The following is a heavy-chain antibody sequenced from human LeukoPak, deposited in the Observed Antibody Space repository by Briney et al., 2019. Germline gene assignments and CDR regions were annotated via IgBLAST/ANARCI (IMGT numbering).Heavy chain of an antibody. Sequence: GGSLRLSCAASGFTFSSYWMSWVRQAPGKGLEWVANIKQDGSEKYYVDSVKGRFTISRDNSKNTLYLQMNSLRAEDTAVYYCANAYCDSSGTSDYWGQGTLVTVPS. CDR1: GFTFSSYW. J-gene: IGHJ4*02. D-gene: IGHD3-22*01. V-gene: IGHV3-7*01. CDR2: IKQDGSEK. CDR3: ANAYCDSSGTSDY.